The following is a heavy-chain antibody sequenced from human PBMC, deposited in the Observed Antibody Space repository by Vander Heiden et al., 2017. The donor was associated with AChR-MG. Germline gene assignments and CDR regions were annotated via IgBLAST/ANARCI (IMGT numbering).Heavy chain of an antibody. D-gene: IGHD6-6*01. V-gene: IGHV3-30*18. CDR1: GFTFSSYG. CDR3: AKLIAARPPDY. J-gene: IGHJ4*02. CDR2: ISYDGSNK. Sequence: QVQLVESGGGVVQPGRSLRLSCAAPGFTFSSYGMHWVRQAPGKGLEWVAVISYDGSNKYYADSVKGRFTISRDNSKNTLYLQMNSLRAEDTAVYYCAKLIAARPPDYWGQGTLVTVSS.